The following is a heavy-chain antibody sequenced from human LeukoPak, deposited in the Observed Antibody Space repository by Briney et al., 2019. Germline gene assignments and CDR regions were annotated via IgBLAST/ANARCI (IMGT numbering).Heavy chain of an antibody. D-gene: IGHD3-9*01. CDR1: GYSISSGYY. J-gene: IGHJ6*04. Sequence: PSETLSLTCAVSGYSISSGYYWGWIRPPPGKGLEWIGRIYHSGRTYYNPSLKSRVTISVDTSKNQFSLKLSSVTAADTAVYYCARDPYYYDILTGYLYYYGMDVWGKGTTVTVSS. CDR3: ARDPYYYDILTGYLYYYGMDV. CDR2: IYHSGRT. V-gene: IGHV4-38-2*02.